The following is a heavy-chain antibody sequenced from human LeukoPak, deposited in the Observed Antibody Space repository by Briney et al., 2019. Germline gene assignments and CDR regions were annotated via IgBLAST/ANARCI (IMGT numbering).Heavy chain of an antibody. CDR2: IYYSGST. J-gene: IGHJ4*02. CDR3: ARDTAVAGYDY. V-gene: IGHV4-59*01. D-gene: IGHD6-19*01. Sequence: SETLSLTCTVSGGSISSYYWSWIRQPPGKGLEWIGYIYYSGSTNYNPSLKSRVTISVDTSKNQFSLKLCSVTAADTAVYYCARDTAVAGYDYWGQGTLVTVSS. CDR1: GGSISSYY.